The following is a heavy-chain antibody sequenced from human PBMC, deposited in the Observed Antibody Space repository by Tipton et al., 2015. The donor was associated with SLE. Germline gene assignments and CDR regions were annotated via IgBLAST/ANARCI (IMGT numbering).Heavy chain of an antibody. J-gene: IGHJ4*02. CDR3: ARGAYYDFLGGY. V-gene: IGHV3-30-3*01. CDR2: ISYDGSNK. Sequence: SLRLSCAASGFTFSSYAMHWVRQAPGKGLEWVAVISYDGSNKYYADSVKGRFTISRDNSKNTLYLQMNSLRAEDTAVYYCARGAYYDFLGGYWGQGTLVTASS. CDR1: GFTFSSYA. D-gene: IGHD3-3*01.